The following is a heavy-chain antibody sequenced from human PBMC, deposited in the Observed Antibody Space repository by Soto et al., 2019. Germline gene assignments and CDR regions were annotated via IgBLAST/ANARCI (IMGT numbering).Heavy chain of an antibody. CDR2: ISVVGEST. J-gene: IGHJ4*02. V-gene: IGHV3-23*01. CDR3: ARGLGRVVVAATAFES. Sequence: EVPLLESGGGFVHPGGSLRLSCAASGFSFSNYAMSWVRQSPGKGLEWVSSISVVGESTYYADSVKGRFTISRDYSKNTLFLQMNGVRAEDAAMYYCARGLGRVVVAATAFESWGQGTFVVVTA. CDR1: GFSFSNYA. D-gene: IGHD2-15*01.